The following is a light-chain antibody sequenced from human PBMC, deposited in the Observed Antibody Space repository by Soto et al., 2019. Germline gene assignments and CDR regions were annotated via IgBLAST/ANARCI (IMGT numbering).Light chain of an antibody. CDR2: GAS. CDR1: QSINIY. V-gene: IGKV1-39*01. Sequence: IQVTQSPSSLSASVGDRVTVTCRASQSINIYLNWYQQKPGKAPTLLIYGASSLQSGVPSRFSGGGSRTDFTLTISSLQAEDFATYYCQQSYRSPYTFGQGTRLEI. CDR3: QQSYRSPYT. J-gene: IGKJ2*01.